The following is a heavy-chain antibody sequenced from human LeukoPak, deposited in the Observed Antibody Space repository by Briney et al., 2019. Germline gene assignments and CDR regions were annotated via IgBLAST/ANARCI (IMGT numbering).Heavy chain of an antibody. CDR3: ASSTAMVTFDY. CDR2: IKQDGSEK. Sequence: GGSLRLSCAASGFTFSSYWMSWVRQAPGKGLEWVANIKQDGSEKYYVDSVKGRFTISRDNAKNSLYLQMDSLRAEDTAVYYCASSTAMVTFDYWGQGTLVTVSS. CDR1: GFTFSSYW. D-gene: IGHD5-18*01. V-gene: IGHV3-7*01. J-gene: IGHJ4*02.